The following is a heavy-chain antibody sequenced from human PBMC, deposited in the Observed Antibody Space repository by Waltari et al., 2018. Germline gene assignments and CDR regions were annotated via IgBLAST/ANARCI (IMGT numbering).Heavy chain of an antibody. CDR1: GDSMNNYL. Sequence: QVVLQESGPGLVKPSETLSLTCSVSGDSMNNYLWTWIRQTPGKGLEWIGYISYSGTTNRKPCLKSRVTISLDTSKNQFSLKLNSVTAADAAVYYCAREPGYCRGGSCYFSGNNAYDVWSRGTMVTVSS. D-gene: IGHD2-15*01. V-gene: IGHV4-59*01. CDR3: AREPGYCRGGSCYFSGNNAYDV. CDR2: ISYSGTT. J-gene: IGHJ3*01.